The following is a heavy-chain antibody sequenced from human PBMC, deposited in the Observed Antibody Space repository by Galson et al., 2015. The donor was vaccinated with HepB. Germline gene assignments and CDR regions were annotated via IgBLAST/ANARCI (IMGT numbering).Heavy chain of an antibody. CDR3: AGGYFWFGEGLSDY. CDR2: LEPDGSER. CDR1: GFDFRSYG. D-gene: IGHD3-10*01. V-gene: IGHV3-7*03. J-gene: IGHJ4*02. Sequence: SLRLSCAVSGFDFRSYGLCSAREAPGRGLEWVANLEPDGSERYYVHSVKGRFSISRDNTQKSLYLQMNSLRAEDTAVYYCAGGYFWFGEGLSDYWGQGTLVTVSS.